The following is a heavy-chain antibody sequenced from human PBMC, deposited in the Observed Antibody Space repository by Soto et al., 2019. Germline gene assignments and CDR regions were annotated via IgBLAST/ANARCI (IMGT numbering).Heavy chain of an antibody. CDR2: INHSGST. CDR1: GGSFSGYY. CDR3: AREGFWSGQYYYYYYMDV. Sequence: QVQLQQWGAGLLKPSETLSLTCAVYGGSFSGYYWSWIRQPPGKGLEWIGEINHSGSTNYNPSLKSRVTISVDTSKNQFSPKLSSVTAADTAVYYCAREGFWSGQYYYYYYMDVWGKGTTVTVSS. D-gene: IGHD3-3*01. V-gene: IGHV4-34*01. J-gene: IGHJ6*03.